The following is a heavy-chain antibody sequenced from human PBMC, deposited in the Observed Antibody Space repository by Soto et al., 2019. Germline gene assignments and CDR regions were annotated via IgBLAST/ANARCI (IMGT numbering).Heavy chain of an antibody. CDR2: IIPIFGTA. D-gene: IGHD6-13*01. CDR1: GGTFSSYA. Sequence: SVKVSCKASGGTFSSYAISWVRQAPGQGLEWMGGIIPIFGTANYAQKFQGRVTITADESTSTAYMELSSLRSEDTAVYYCARTVKPPAYSSSWYAPTSFDYWGQGTLVTVSS. V-gene: IGHV1-69*13. CDR3: ARTVKPPAYSSSWYAPTSFDY. J-gene: IGHJ4*02.